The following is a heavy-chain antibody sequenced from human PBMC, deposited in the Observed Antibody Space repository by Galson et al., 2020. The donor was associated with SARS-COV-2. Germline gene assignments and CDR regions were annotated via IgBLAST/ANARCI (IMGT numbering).Heavy chain of an antibody. Sequence: KISCKASGGTFSNYAISWVRQAPGHGLEWMGRTIPYLGVPNYAQNFEGRVTITADKSTSTVYMELTSLTSVDTAVYYCAIANWGNWYFDLWGRGTLVTVSS. CDR1: GGTFSNYA. CDR2: TIPYLGVP. CDR3: AIANWGNWYFDL. D-gene: IGHD7-27*01. V-gene: IGHV1-69*04. J-gene: IGHJ2*01.